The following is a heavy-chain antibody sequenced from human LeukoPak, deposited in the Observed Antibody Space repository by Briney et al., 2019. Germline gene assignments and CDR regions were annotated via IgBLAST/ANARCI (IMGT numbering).Heavy chain of an antibody. CDR2: MNPNSGNT. D-gene: IGHD3-3*01. J-gene: IGHJ4*02. V-gene: IGHV1-8*02. Sequence: ASVKVSCKASGYTFTGYYMHWVRQAPGQGLEWMGWMNPNSGNTGYAQKFQGRVTMTRNTSISTAYMELSSLRSEDTAVYYCARGVKDFWSGYYPNFDYWGQGTLVTVSS. CDR1: GYTFTGYY. CDR3: ARGVKDFWSGYYPNFDY.